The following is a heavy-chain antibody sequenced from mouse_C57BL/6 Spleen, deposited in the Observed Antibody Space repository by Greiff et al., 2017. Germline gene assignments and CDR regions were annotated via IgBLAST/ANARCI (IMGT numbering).Heavy chain of an antibody. V-gene: IGHV1-42*01. CDR3: ASRISTVVADV. Sequence: VQLQQSGPELVKPGASVKISCKASGYSFTGYYMNWVKQSPENSLEWIGEINPSTGGTTYNQKFKAKATLTVDKSSSTAYIQLKSLTSEDSAVYYCASRISTVVADVWGTGTTVTVSS. D-gene: IGHD1-1*01. J-gene: IGHJ1*03. CDR2: INPSTGGT. CDR1: GYSFTGYY.